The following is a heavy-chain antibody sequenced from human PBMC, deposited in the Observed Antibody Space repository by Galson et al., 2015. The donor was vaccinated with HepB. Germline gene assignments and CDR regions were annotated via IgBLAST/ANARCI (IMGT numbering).Heavy chain of an antibody. CDR2: IVVGSGNT. CDR3: AADRRGYSGYDSSY. J-gene: IGHJ4*02. D-gene: IGHD5-12*01. CDR1: GFTFTSSA. Sequence: SVKVSCKASGFTFTSSAVQWVRQARGQRLEWIGWIVVGSGNTNYAQKFQERVTITRDMSTSTAYMELSSLRSEDTAVYYCAADRRGYSGYDSSYWGQGTLVTVSS. V-gene: IGHV1-58*01.